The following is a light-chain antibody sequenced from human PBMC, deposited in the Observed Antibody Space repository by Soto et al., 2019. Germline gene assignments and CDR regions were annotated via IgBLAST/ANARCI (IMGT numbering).Light chain of an antibody. J-gene: IGKJ1*01. CDR1: QSVSSN. Sequence: EIVMTQSPATLSVSPGERSTLSCRASQSVSSNLAWYQQKPGQAPRLLIYGASTRATGIPARFSGSGSGTEFTLTISSLQAEDVAVYYCQQYYTTRWTFGQGTKVDI. CDR2: GAS. CDR3: QQYYTTRWT. V-gene: IGKV3-15*01.